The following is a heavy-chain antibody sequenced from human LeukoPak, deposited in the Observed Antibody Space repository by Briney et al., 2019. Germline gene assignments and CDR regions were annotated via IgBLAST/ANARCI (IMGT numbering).Heavy chain of an antibody. CDR2: INPNSGDT. D-gene: IGHD5-18*01. Sequence: GPTVKLSCKASGFTVTGYYMHGVRQAPAQGLEWMGWINPNSGDTNYAQKFQGRVNMTRDTSISTVYMELSRLRSDDTAVYYCTRGGPEGSGYSYGSHDYWGQGTLVTVSS. J-gene: IGHJ4*02. CDR3: TRGGPEGSGYSYGSHDY. CDR1: GFTVTGYY. V-gene: IGHV1-2*02.